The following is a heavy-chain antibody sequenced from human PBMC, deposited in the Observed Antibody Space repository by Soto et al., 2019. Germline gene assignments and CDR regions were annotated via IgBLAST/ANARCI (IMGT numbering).Heavy chain of an antibody. D-gene: IGHD4-17*01. Sequence: GGSLRLSCAASGFTFSSYAMSWVHQAPGKGLEWVSAISGSGGSTYYADSVKGRFTISRDNSKNTLYLQMNSLRAEDTAVYYCAKGSGPPTVVTTYYFDYWGQGTLVTVSS. J-gene: IGHJ4*02. V-gene: IGHV3-23*01. CDR1: GFTFSSYA. CDR2: ISGSGGST. CDR3: AKGSGPPTVVTTYYFDY.